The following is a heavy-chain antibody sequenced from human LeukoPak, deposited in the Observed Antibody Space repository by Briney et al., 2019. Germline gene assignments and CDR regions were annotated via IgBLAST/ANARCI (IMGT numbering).Heavy chain of an antibody. D-gene: IGHD1-1*01. CDR1: GGSISSSNW. J-gene: IGHJ6*03. Sequence: SETLSLTCAVSGGSISSSNWWSWVRLPPGKGLEWIGEIYHSGSTNYNPSLKSRVTISVDKSKNQFSLKLSSVTAADTAVSYCAAWNYYYYYMDVWGKGTTVTISS. CDR2: IYHSGST. CDR3: AAWNYYYYYMDV. V-gene: IGHV4-4*02.